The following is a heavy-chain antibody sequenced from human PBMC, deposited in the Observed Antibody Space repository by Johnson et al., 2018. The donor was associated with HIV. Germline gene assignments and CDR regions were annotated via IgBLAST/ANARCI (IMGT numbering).Heavy chain of an antibody. CDR2: IYSGGST. J-gene: IGHJ3*02. CDR3: AKALPEYSSPPQACDI. V-gene: IGHV3-66*03. D-gene: IGHD6-6*01. CDR1: GFSVSSNY. Sequence: VQLVESGGGLIQPGGSLRLSCAASGFSVSSNYMSWVRQAPGKGLEWVSVIYSGGSTYYADSVKGRFTISRDNAKNSLYLQMNSLRAEDTAVYYCAKALPEYSSPPQACDIWGQGTMVTVSS.